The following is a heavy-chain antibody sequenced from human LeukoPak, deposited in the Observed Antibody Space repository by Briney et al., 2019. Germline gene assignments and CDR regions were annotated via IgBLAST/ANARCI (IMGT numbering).Heavy chain of an antibody. J-gene: IGHJ4*02. CDR2: IYPGDSDT. CDR3: ARGVGRDGYISFDY. D-gene: IGHD5-24*01. V-gene: IGHV5-51*01. CDR1: GYIFTNYW. Sequence: GESLKISCQASGYIFTNYWIGWVRHMPGKGLEWMGIIYPGDSDTRYSPSFQGQVTISADKSISTAYLQWSSLKASDTAMYYCARGVGRDGYISFDYWGQGTLVTVSS.